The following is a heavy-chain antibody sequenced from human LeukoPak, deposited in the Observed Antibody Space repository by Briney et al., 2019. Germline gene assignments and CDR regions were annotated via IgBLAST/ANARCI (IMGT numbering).Heavy chain of an antibody. CDR3: ARGAIPRSGSYASFDY. CDR1: GGTFSSYA. J-gene: IGHJ4*02. D-gene: IGHD1-26*01. CDR2: IIPIFGTA. Sequence: GASVKVSCKASGGTFSSYAISWVRQAPGQGLEWMGGIIPIFGTANYAQKFQGRVTITADESTSTAYMELSSLRSEDTAVYHCARGAIPRSGSYASFDYWGQGTLVTVSS. V-gene: IGHV1-69*13.